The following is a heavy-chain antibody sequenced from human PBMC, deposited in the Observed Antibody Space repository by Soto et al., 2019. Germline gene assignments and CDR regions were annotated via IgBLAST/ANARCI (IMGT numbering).Heavy chain of an antibody. D-gene: IGHD3-3*01. CDR3: ARGKITIFGVVIHPPSRNYYYMDV. CDR1: GGSFSGYY. Sequence: SETLSLTRAVYGGSFSGYYWSWIRQPPGKGLEWIGEINHSGSTNYNPSLKSRVTISVDTSKNQFSLKLSSVTAADTAVYYCARGKITIFGVVIHPPSRNYYYMDVWGKGTTVTVSS. J-gene: IGHJ6*03. CDR2: INHSGST. V-gene: IGHV4-34*01.